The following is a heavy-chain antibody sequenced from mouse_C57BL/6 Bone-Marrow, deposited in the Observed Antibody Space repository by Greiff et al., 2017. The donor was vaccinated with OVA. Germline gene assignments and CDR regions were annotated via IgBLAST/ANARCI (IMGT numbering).Heavy chain of an antibody. D-gene: IGHD1-1*01. Sequence: VQLQQPGAELVMPGASVKLSCKASGYTFTSYWMHWVKQRPGQGLEWIGEIDPSDSYTNYNQKFKGKSTLTVDKSSRTAYMPLSRRTAEDSAFYYGARVPYYGSSYWYFDVWCTGTTVTGSS. V-gene: IGHV1-69*01. CDR2: IDPSDSYT. CDR1: GYTFTSYW. J-gene: IGHJ1*03. CDR3: ARVPYYGSSYWYFDV.